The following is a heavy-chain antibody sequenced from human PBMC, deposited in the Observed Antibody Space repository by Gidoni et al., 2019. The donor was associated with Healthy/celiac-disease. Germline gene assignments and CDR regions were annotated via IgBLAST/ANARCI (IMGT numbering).Heavy chain of an antibody. V-gene: IGHV3-49*05. Sequence: VQLVESGGGLVKPGRSLRLSCTASGFTFGDYAMSWFRQAPGKGLEWVGFIRSKAYGGTTEYAASVKGRFTISRDDSKSIAYLQMNSLKTEDTAVYYCTRGGITMIVVVTFDYWGQGTLVTVSS. J-gene: IGHJ4*02. CDR2: IRSKAYGGTT. CDR3: TRGGITMIVVVTFDY. CDR1: GFTFGDYA. D-gene: IGHD3-22*01.